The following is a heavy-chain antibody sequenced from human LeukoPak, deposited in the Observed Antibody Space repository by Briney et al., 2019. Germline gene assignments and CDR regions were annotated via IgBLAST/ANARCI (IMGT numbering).Heavy chain of an antibody. CDR3: ARGRSTTGGWFDP. CDR2: INHSGST. V-gene: IGHV4-34*01. D-gene: IGHD7-27*01. Sequence: PSETLSLTCAVYGGSFSGYYWSWIRQPPGKGLEWIGEINHSGSTNYNPSLKSRVTISVATSKNQFSLKLTSVTAADTAVYYCARGRSTTGGWFDPWGQGTLVTVSS. CDR1: GGSFSGYY. J-gene: IGHJ5*02.